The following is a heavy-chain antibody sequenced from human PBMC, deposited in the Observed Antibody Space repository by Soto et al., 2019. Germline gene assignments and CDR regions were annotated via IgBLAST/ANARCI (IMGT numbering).Heavy chain of an antibody. Sequence: ASVKVSCKASGYTFTGYYMHWVRQAPGQGLEWMGWINPNSGGTNYAQKFQGRVTMTRDTSISTAYMELSRLRSDDTAVYYCARERAAMVTGVWFDPWGQGTLVTVS. CDR3: ARERAAMVTGVWFDP. CDR1: GYTFTGYY. D-gene: IGHD5-18*01. CDR2: INPNSGGT. J-gene: IGHJ5*02. V-gene: IGHV1-2*02.